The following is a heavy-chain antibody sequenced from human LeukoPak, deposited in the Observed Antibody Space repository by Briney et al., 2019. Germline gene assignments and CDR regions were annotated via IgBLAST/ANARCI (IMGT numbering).Heavy chain of an antibody. CDR1: GFTFSDDY. J-gene: IGHJ4*02. V-gene: IGHV3-11*01. CDR3: VRGAGSGWYFFYNY. Sequence: PGGSLRLSCAASGFTFSDDYMSWIRQAPGKGLEGVSYISSSGSTIYYADSVKGRFTISRDNAKNSLYLQMNSLRAEDTALYYCVRGAGSGWYFFYNYWGQGTLVTVSS. D-gene: IGHD6-19*01. CDR2: ISSSGSTI.